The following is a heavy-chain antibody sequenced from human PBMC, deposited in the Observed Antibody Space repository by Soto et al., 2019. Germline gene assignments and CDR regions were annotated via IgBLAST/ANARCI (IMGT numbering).Heavy chain of an antibody. Sequence: QVQLQESGPGLVKPSQTLSLTCTVSGGSISSGGYYWSWIRQHPGKGLEWIGYIYYSGSTYYNPSLKSRVTISVDTSKNQFSLKLSSVTAADTAVYYCARTITDNSLYDAFDIWGQGTMVTVSS. CDR2: IYYSGST. D-gene: IGHD5-12*01. V-gene: IGHV4-31*03. CDR1: GGSISSGGYY. CDR3: ARTITDNSLYDAFDI. J-gene: IGHJ3*02.